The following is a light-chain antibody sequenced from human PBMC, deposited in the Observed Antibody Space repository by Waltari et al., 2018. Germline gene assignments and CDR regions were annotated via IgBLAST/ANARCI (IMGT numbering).Light chain of an antibody. CDR3: CSHAGSGTVI. V-gene: IGLV2-23*02. CDR2: EVS. J-gene: IGLJ2*01. Sequence: QSALTQPASVSGSPGQSITISCTGTSRDIGNYNLVSWYQQHPGKAPKLMIHEVSKRPSGISDRFSGSKSANTASLAISGLQAEDEADYYCCSHAGSGTVIFGGGTQLTVL. CDR1: SRDIGNYNL.